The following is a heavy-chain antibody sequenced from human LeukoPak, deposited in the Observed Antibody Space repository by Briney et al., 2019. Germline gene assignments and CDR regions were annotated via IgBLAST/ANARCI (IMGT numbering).Heavy chain of an antibody. V-gene: IGHV3-23*01. Sequence: GGSLRLSCAASGFIFSSYSMNWVRQAPGKGLEWVSGITNSGENTYYADSVKGRFTISRDNSKNTLFLEMNSLRVEDTAVYYCAKGRGFRVWDPWDNWGQGTLITVSS. CDR2: ITNSGENT. CDR3: AKGRGFRVWDPWDN. CDR1: GFIFSSYS. D-gene: IGHD3-16*01. J-gene: IGHJ4*02.